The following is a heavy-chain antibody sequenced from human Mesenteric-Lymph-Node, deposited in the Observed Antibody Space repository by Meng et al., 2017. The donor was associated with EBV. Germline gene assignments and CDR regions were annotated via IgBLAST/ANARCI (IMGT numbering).Heavy chain of an antibody. Sequence: QVPPQPWGAGLLKPSETLSLTCAVYGGSFSGYYWSWIRQPPGKGLEWIGEINHSGSTNYNPSLKSRVTISVDTSKNQFSLKLSSVTAADTAVYYCARRGKVGAGYWGQGTLVTVSS. CDR1: GGSFSGYY. D-gene: IGHD1-26*01. CDR3: ARRGKVGAGY. CDR2: INHSGST. J-gene: IGHJ4*02. V-gene: IGHV4-34*01.